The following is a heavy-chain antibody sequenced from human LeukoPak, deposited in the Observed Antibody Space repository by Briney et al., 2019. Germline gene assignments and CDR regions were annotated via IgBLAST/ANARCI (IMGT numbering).Heavy chain of an antibody. Sequence: SETLSPTCTVSGGSISSYYWSWIRQPPGKGLEWIGYYSGSTNYNPSLKSRVTISVDRSKNQFSLKLSSVTAADTAVYYCARVGGLVTGTIPTWYYFDYWGQGTLVTVSS. CDR1: GGSISSYY. CDR3: ARVGGLVTGTIPTWYYFDY. V-gene: IGHV4-59*12. J-gene: IGHJ4*02. CDR2: YSGST. D-gene: IGHD1-7*01.